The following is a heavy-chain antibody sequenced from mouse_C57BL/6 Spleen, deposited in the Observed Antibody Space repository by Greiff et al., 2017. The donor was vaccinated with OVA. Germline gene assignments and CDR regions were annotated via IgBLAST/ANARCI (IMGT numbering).Heavy chain of an antibody. CDR3: ARPQLGGFDY. Sequence: QVQLQQPGAELVKPGASVKLSCKASGYTFTSYWMQWVKQRPGQGLEWIGEIDPSDSYTNYNQKFKGKATLTVDTSSSTAYMQLSSLTSEDSAVYYCARPQLGGFDYWGQGTTLTVSS. D-gene: IGHD4-1*02. V-gene: IGHV1-50*01. CDR1: GYTFTSYW. J-gene: IGHJ2*01. CDR2: IDPSDSYT.